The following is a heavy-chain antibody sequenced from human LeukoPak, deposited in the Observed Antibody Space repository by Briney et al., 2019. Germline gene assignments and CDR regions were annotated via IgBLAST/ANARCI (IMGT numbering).Heavy chain of an antibody. CDR3: ASKHDSSGYTLGG. D-gene: IGHD3-22*01. CDR2: IIPIFGTA. V-gene: IGHV1-69*13. CDR1: GGTFSSYA. J-gene: IGHJ4*02. Sequence: PVTVSCKASGGTFSSYAISWVRQAPGQGLEWMGGIIPIFGTANYAQKFQGRVTITADESTSTAYMELSSLRSEDTAVYYCASKHDSSGYTLGGWGQGTLVTVSS.